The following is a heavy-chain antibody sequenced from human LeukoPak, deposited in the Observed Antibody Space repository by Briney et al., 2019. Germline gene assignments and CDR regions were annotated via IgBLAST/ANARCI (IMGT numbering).Heavy chain of an antibody. D-gene: IGHD6-13*01. CDR2: INHSGST. J-gene: IGHJ4*02. CDR1: GGSLSGYY. V-gene: IGHV4-34*01. CDR3: ARRTGYRSLVFGY. Sequence: PSETLSLTCAVYGGSLSGYYWSWVRHPPGRGLEWIGEINHSGSTNYNPSLKSRVTISVDTSKNQFSLKLSSVSAADTAVYYCARRTGYRSLVFGYWGQGTLVTVSS.